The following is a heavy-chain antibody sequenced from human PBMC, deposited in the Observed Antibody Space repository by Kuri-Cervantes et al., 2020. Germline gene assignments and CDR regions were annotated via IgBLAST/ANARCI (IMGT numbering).Heavy chain of an antibody. CDR2: INGDGCST. V-gene: IGHV3-74*01. J-gene: IGHJ4*02. CDR3: ARGYYESSGYYYE. CDR1: GFTFSPYS. Sequence: GGSLRLSCSASGFTFSPYSMHWVRQDPGKGLVWVSRINGDGCSTNYADSVKGRFTISRDNAKNSLYLQMNSLRAEDTAVYYCARGYYESSGYYYEWGQGTLVTVSS. D-gene: IGHD3-22*01.